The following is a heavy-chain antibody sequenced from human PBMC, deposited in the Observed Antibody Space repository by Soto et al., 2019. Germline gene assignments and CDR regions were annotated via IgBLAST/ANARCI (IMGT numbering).Heavy chain of an antibody. J-gene: IGHJ6*02. CDR1: GFTFSTYT. Sequence: EVQLVESGGGLVKPGGSLRLSCVASGFTFSTYTMTWVRQAPGKGLEWVSSISSSSTYIYDADSVKGRFTISRDNAKXXXXXXXXXXXXXXXXXXXXXXXXXXXXXXGMDVWGQGTTVTVSS. V-gene: IGHV3-21*01. CDR3: XXXXXXXXXXGMDV. CDR2: ISSSSTYI.